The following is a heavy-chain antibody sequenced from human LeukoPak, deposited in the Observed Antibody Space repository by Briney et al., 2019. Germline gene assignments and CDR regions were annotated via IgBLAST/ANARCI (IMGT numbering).Heavy chain of an antibody. CDR2: INPNSGGT. D-gene: IGHD2-2*01. J-gene: IGHJ4*02. Sequence: ASVKVSCKASGYTFTDYYMHWVRQAPGQGLEWMGWINPNSGGTNYAQKFQGRVTMTRDTSISTAYMELSRLRSDDTAVYYCARECSSTSCLGDYWGQGTLVTVSS. CDR1: GYTFTDYY. CDR3: ARECSSTSCLGDY. V-gene: IGHV1-2*02.